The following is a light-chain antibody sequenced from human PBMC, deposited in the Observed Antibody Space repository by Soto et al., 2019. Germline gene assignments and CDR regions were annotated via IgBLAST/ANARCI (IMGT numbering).Light chain of an antibody. CDR1: SSDVGTYNH. Sequence: QSALTQPASVSGSPGQSITISCTGTSSDVGTYNHVSWYQQHPGKAPKLLISEVDKRPSGVSNRFSGSKSGNRASLTISGLQAEDEADYYCCSYASTITWVFGGGTKVTVL. J-gene: IGLJ3*02. CDR2: EVD. CDR3: CSYASTITWV. V-gene: IGLV2-23*02.